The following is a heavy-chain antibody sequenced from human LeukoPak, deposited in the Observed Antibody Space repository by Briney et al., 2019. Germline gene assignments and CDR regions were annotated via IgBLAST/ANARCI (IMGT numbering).Heavy chain of an antibody. Sequence: GGSLRLSCAASGFTFSSYSMNWVRQAPGKGLEWVSSISSSSSYIYYADSVKGRFTISRDNAKNLLYLQMNSLRADDTAVYYCARDLGAAHKLGYGSRADYFDNWGQGTLVTVS. V-gene: IGHV3-21*01. D-gene: IGHD6-13*01. CDR2: ISSSSSYI. CDR1: GFTFSSYS. CDR3: ARDLGAAHKLGYGSRADYFDN. J-gene: IGHJ4*02.